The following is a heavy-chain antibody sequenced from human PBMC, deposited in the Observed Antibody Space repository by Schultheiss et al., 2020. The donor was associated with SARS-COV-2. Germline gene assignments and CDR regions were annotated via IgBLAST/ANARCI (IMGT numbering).Heavy chain of an antibody. CDR3: ARFLSRITIFGVVIPGWFDP. D-gene: IGHD3-3*01. CDR2: IYYSGST. J-gene: IGHJ5*02. CDR1: GGSISSSSYY. V-gene: IGHV4-39*07. Sequence: SETLSLTCTVSGGSISSSSYYWGWIRQPPGKGLEWIGSIYYSGSTYYNPSLKSRVTISVDTSKNQFSLKLSSVTAADTAVYYCARFLSRITIFGVVIPGWFDPWGQGTLVTVSS.